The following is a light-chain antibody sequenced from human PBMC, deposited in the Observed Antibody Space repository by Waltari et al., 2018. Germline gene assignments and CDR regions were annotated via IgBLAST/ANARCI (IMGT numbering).Light chain of an antibody. V-gene: IGLV2-11*01. CDR1: STDVGGYNY. CDR2: DVT. CDR3: CSYAGSYNFV. Sequence: QSALTQPRPVSGSPGQSATIPCTGTSTDVGGYNYASWYQQHPGKAPKFMIYDVTKRPSGVPDRFSGSKSGNTASLTISGLQAEDEADYYCCSYAGSYNFVFGSGTTVTVL. J-gene: IGLJ1*01.